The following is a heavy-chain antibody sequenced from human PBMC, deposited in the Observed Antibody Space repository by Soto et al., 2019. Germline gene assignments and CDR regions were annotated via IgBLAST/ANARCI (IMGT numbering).Heavy chain of an antibody. V-gene: IGHV4-34*01. Sequence: SGTLALTCAVDGGSVSGYYWSWIRQPPGKGLEWIGEINHSGSTNYNPSLKSRVTISVDTSKNQFSLKLSSVTAADTAVYYCARDYIPGVLRYLGPKRAGWFDPRGQGPLVPVS. D-gene: IGHD3-9*01. J-gene: IGHJ5*02. CDR3: ARDYIPGVLRYLGPKRAGWFDP. CDR1: GGSVSGYY. CDR2: INHSGST.